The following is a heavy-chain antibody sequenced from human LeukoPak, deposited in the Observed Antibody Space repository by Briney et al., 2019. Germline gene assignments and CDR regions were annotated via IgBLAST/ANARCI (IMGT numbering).Heavy chain of an antibody. V-gene: IGHV3-48*03. CDR2: ISISGSTI. D-gene: IGHD5-18*01. J-gene: IGHJ3*02. CDR1: GFTFSSYE. CDR3: ARGKDTAMVIDAFDI. Sequence: GGSLRLSCAASGFTFSSYEINWVRQAPGKGLEWVSYISISGSTIYYADSVKGRFTISRDNAKNSLCLQMKSLRAEDTAVYYCARGKDTAMVIDAFDIWGQGAMVTVSS.